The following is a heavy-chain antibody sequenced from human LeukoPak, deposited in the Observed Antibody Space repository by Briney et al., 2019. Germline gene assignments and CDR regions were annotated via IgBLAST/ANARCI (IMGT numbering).Heavy chain of an antibody. CDR3: ARKNWEVRGDYYFDY. Sequence: SVKVSCKASGGTFSSYAISWVRQAPGQGLEWMGGIIPIFGTANYAQKFQGRVTITADESTSTAYMELSSLRSEDTAVYYCARKNWEVRGDYYFDYWGQGTLVTVSS. CDR2: IIPIFGTA. D-gene: IGHD3-10*01. CDR1: GGTFSSYA. V-gene: IGHV1-69*01. J-gene: IGHJ4*02.